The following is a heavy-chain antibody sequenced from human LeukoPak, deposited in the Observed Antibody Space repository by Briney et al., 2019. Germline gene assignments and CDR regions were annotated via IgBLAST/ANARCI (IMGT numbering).Heavy chain of an antibody. V-gene: IGHV1-69*04. CDR3: ARDNPPYCNGGSCYSY. Sequence: SVKVSCKASGYTFTSYGISLVRQAPGQGLEWMGRIIPILGVANYAQNFQGRVTVTADESTGTAYMELSSLRSDDTAIYYCARDNPPYCNGGSCYSYWGQGTLVTVSS. CDR2: IIPILGVA. J-gene: IGHJ4*02. CDR1: GYTFTSYG. D-gene: IGHD2-15*01.